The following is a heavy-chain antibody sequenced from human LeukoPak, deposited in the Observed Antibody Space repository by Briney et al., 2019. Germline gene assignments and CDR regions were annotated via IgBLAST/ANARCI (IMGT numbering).Heavy chain of an antibody. D-gene: IGHD5-18*01. CDR2: IIPIFGTA. CDR1: GGTFSSYA. V-gene: IGHV1-69*13. J-gene: IGHJ4*02. CDR3: ARDRQLWGLDY. Sequence: ASVKVSCKASGGTFSSYAISWVRQAPGQGLEWMGGIIPIFGTANYAQKFQGRVTITADESTSTAYMELSSLRSEDTAVYYCARDRQLWGLDYWGQGTLVNVSS.